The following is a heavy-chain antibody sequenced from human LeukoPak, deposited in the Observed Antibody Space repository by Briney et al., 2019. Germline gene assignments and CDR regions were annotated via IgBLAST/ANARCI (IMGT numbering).Heavy chain of an antibody. Sequence: SETLSLTCTASDGSISSYYWSWIRQPPGKGLEWIGYIYYSGSTNYNPSLKSRVSISVDTSKNQFSLKLSSVTAADTAVYYCASTAAAGGPPLGFWGQGTLVTVSS. CDR3: ASTAAAGGPPLGF. D-gene: IGHD6-13*01. CDR2: IYYSGST. V-gene: IGHV4-59*01. J-gene: IGHJ4*02. CDR1: DGSISSYY.